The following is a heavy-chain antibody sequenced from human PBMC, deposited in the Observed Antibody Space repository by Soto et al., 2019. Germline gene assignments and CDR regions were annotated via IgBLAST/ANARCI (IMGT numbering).Heavy chain of an antibody. CDR2: INSDGSRT. D-gene: IGHD2-21*01. CDR1: GFTFSSYW. J-gene: IGHJ3*02. Sequence: EVQLVESGGNLVQPGGSLRLSCAASGFTFSSYWIHWVRQAPGKGLVWVSRINSDGSRTNYADSVKGRFTIPRDNAKNTRKRQMNSLRAEETAVYYCASGVRGAYGLDIWGQGTWSPSLQ. V-gene: IGHV3-74*01. CDR3: ASGVRGAYGLDI.